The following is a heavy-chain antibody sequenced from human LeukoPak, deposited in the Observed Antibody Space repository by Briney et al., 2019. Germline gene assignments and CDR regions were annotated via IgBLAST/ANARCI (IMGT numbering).Heavy chain of an antibody. V-gene: IGHV4-38-2*01. D-gene: IGHD4-11*01. CDR2: INPCGHT. CDR3: ARVARHDYTYYPGGNYFDY. J-gene: IGHJ4*02. Sequence: VSLRLSCAASGFTFSNAWRSWVRQAPGKGLEWLGSINPCGHTYYNPSLKSRVTISVDKSKNQFYLKLSSVTAADTAVYYCARVARHDYTYYPGGNYFDYWGQGTLVTVSS. CDR1: GFTFSNAW.